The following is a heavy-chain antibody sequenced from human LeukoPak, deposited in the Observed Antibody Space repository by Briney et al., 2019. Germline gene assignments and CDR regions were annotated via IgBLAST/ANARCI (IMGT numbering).Heavy chain of an antibody. CDR3: AREAQRGIDYSNSLKY. CDR1: GFTFNQYT. J-gene: IGHJ4*02. V-gene: IGHV3-33*01. D-gene: IGHD4-11*01. Sequence: PGRSLRDSCAASGFTFNQYTIHWVRQAPGKGLEWVAVIWSDGTNKYYADSVKGRFTISRDDSEKQLYLQMNRLKPEEPPVYFCAREAQRGIDYSNSLKYWGQGSPVTVST. CDR2: IWSDGTNK.